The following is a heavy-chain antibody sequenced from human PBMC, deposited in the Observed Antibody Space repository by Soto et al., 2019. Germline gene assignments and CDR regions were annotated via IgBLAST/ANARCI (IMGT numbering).Heavy chain of an antibody. CDR3: ARRSCSAGNCYWEYFDY. Sequence: PGESLKISCKGSGYSFTNYWIAWVRQMPGKDLEWKDLEGRGIIYPGDSDTTYSPSFQGQVTIAADKSNSTAYLQWSSMKASDSAIYYCARRSCSAGNCYWEYFDYWGQGTLVTVSS. V-gene: IGHV5-51*01. D-gene: IGHD2-15*01. CDR2: IYPGDSDT. CDR1: GYSFTNYW. J-gene: IGHJ4*02.